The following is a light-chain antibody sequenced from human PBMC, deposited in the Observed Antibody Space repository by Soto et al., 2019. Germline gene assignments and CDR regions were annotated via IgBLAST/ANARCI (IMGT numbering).Light chain of an antibody. CDR1: QSVASAY. Sequence: EIVLTQSPGTLSLSPGERATLSCRARQSVASAYLAWYQHKPGQAPRLLIYVASSRATDIPDRISGSGSGTDFTLTISRLAPEDFAVYYCQQYGSSRWTFGQGTKVEAK. CDR3: QQYGSSRWT. V-gene: IGKV3-20*01. J-gene: IGKJ1*01. CDR2: VAS.